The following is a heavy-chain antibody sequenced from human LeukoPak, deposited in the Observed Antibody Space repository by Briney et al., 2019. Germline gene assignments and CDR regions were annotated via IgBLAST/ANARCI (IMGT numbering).Heavy chain of an antibody. CDR2: ISTSGSTI. Sequence: KPGGSLRLSCAASGFTFSDYMSWIRQAPGKGXEWVSYISTSGSTIYYADSVKGRFTISRDNAKNSLYLQMNSLRAEDTAVYYCARAEVSGWSSSADWYFDLWGRGTLVTVSS. CDR1: GFTFSDY. CDR3: ARAEVSGWSSSADWYFDL. D-gene: IGHD6-19*01. J-gene: IGHJ2*01. V-gene: IGHV3-11*01.